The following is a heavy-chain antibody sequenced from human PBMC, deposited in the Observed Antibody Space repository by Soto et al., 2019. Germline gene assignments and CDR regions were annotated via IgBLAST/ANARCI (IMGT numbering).Heavy chain of an antibody. D-gene: IGHD3-16*01. CDR3: ARHNSPGVMDYYYGMDV. V-gene: IGHV4-39*01. CDR2: IYYSGST. CDR1: GGSISSSSYH. J-gene: IGHJ6*02. Sequence: SETLSLTCTVSGGSISSSSYHWGWIRQPPGKGLEWIGSIYYSGSTYYNPSLKSRVTISVDTSKNQFSLKLSSVTAADTAVYYCARHNSPGVMDYYYGMDVWGQGTTVTVSS.